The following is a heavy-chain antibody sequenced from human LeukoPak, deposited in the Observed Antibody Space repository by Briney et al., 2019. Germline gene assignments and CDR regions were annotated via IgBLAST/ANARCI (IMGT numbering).Heavy chain of an antibody. CDR2: IYPGDSDT. V-gene: IGHV5-51*01. CDR3: ARRFGERLYSNNDAFDS. CDR1: GSTFAKYW. J-gene: IGHJ4*02. Sequence: GASLQISCQAAGSTFAKYWIGWVRQLPGKGLEWMGIIYPGDSDTRYGPSFQGQVTISVDKSINTAYLQWIRLKASDTAMYYCARRFGERLYSNNDAFDSWGQGTLVTVSS. D-gene: IGHD4-11*01.